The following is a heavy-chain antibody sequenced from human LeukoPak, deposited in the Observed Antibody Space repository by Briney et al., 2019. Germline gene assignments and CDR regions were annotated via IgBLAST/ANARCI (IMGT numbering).Heavy chain of an antibody. CDR1: GFALSKYW. CDR2: IKQDESEK. CDR3: ARYGNGEWLAHYSFDM. Sequence: PGGSLRLSCAASGFALSKYWMSWVRQAPGKGLGWVANIKQDESEKYYVDSVKGRFTISRDNADNSLYLQMNSLKVEDTAVYYCARYGNGEWLAHYSFDMWGQGTMVTVSS. D-gene: IGHD6-19*01. V-gene: IGHV3-7*01. J-gene: IGHJ3*02.